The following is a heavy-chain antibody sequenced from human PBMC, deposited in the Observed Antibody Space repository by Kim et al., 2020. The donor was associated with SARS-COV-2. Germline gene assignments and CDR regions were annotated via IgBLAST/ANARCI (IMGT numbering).Heavy chain of an antibody. V-gene: IGHV1-3*04. D-gene: IGHD2-15*01. Sequence: APVKVSCKASGYTLTNHGMHWARQAPGQGLEWMGWIDTGNGNTEYSEKSQGRVTITRDTSASTVYMDLSSLRSEDTAMYYCARDQGGSTWYWDFWGQGTL. CDR3: ARDQGGSTWYWDF. J-gene: IGHJ4*02. CDR2: IDTGNGNT. CDR1: GYTLTNHG.